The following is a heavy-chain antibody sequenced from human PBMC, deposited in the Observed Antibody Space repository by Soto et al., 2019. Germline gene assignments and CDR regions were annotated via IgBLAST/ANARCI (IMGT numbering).Heavy chain of an antibody. CDR1: GFTFSNYA. J-gene: IGHJ3*01. CDR2: IDGSGGDT. CDR3: AKREFCCTSHGGFVL. D-gene: IGHD2-2*01. V-gene: IGHV3-23*01. Sequence: GGSLRLSCTASGFTFSNYAMSWVRQAPGKGLAWVSGIDGSGGDTYYADSVKGRFTISRDNSKNTLYLQMISLRAEDTAVYYSAKREFCCTSHGGFVLSGQGTM.